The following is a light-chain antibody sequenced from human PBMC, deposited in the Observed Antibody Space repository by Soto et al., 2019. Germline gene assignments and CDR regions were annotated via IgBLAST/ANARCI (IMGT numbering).Light chain of an antibody. CDR2: DVT. Sequence: QSALTQPASVSGSPGQSITVSCTGTSSDVGGYNYVSWYQQRPGKAPRLMIYDVTNRPSGVSDRFSGSKSGNTASLTISGLQAEDEADYYCSSYRRGSTYVFGTGTKVTVL. CDR3: SSYRRGSTYV. V-gene: IGLV2-14*03. J-gene: IGLJ1*01. CDR1: SSDVGGYNY.